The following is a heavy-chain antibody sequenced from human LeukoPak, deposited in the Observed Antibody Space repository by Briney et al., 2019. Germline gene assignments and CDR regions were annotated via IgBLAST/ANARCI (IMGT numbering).Heavy chain of an antibody. J-gene: IGHJ5*02. CDR3: ARGHRPQYTSVWDHWFDP. Sequence: AGSLRLSCAGSGFTFSSYEMNWVRQAPGKRLQWVSYISSSGDKIYYANSVKGRFTISRDNAKNSLSLQMNSLRVEDTAVYCCARGHRPQYTSVWDHWFDPWGQGTLVSVFS. V-gene: IGHV3-48*03. D-gene: IGHD1-26*01. CDR1: GFTFSSYE. CDR2: ISSSGDKI.